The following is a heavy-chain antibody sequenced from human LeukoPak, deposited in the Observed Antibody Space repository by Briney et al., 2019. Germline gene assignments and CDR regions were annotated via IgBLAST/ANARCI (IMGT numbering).Heavy chain of an antibody. CDR1: GFTFSDYY. Sequence: EGSLRLSCAASGFTFSDYYMSWIRQAPGKGLGWVSYISSSGSTIYYADSVKGRFTISRDNAKNSLYLQMNSLRAEDTAVYYCARQTGSGLFILPGGQGTLVTVSS. J-gene: IGHJ4*02. CDR3: ARQTGSGLFILP. CDR2: ISSSGSTI. D-gene: IGHD3/OR15-3a*01. V-gene: IGHV3-11*01.